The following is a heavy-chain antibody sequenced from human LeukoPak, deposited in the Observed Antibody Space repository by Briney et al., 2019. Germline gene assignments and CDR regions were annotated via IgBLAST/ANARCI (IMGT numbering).Heavy chain of an antibody. V-gene: IGHV4-34*01. D-gene: IGHD3-9*01. CDR1: GGSFSGYY. CDR2: INHSGST. J-gene: IGHJ4*02. Sequence: SETLSLTCAVYGGSFSGYYWSWIRQPPGKGLEWIGEINHSGSTNYNPSLKSRVTISVDTSKNQFSLKLSSVTAADTAVYYCARGPTVLRYFDWLPQHWGQGTLATVSS. CDR3: ARGPTVLRYFDWLPQH.